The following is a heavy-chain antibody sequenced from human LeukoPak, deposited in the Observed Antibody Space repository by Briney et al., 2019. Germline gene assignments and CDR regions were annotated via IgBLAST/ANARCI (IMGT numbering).Heavy chain of an antibody. V-gene: IGHV4-39*07. D-gene: IGHD1-26*01. CDR1: GGSISSSSYY. J-gene: IGHJ4*02. Sequence: SETLSLTCTVSGGSISSSSYYWGWIRQPPGKGLEWIGSIYYSGSTYYNPSLKSRVTISVDTSKNQFSLKLSSVTAADTAVYYCARSTTTLFDYWGQGTLVTVSS. CDR3: ARSTTTLFDY. CDR2: IYYSGST.